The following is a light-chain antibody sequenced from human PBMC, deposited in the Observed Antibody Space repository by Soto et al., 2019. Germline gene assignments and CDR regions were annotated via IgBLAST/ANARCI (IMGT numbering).Light chain of an antibody. V-gene: IGKV2-30*01. CDR2: KVS. Sequence: DAVLTQSPLSLPVTLGQSASISCRSSQSLVFSDGNSYLSWFHQRPGQSPRRLIYKVSDRDSGVPDRLSGSASGTDFTLKISRVEAEDVGIYYSVQSPGWPWTFGHGTKVEI. CDR1: QSLVFSDGNSY. CDR3: VQSPGWPWT. J-gene: IGKJ1*01.